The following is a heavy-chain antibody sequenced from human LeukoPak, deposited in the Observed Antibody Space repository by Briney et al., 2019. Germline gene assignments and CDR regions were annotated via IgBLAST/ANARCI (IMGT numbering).Heavy chain of an antibody. CDR3: ARGIAAAGTLHYYYYGMDV. Sequence: SETLSLTCAVYGGSFSGYYWSWIRQPPGKGLEWIGEINHSGSTNYNPSLKSRVTISVDTSKNQFSLKLSSVTAADTAVYYCARGIAAAGTLHYYYYGMDVWGQGTTVTVSS. CDR1: GGSFSGYY. V-gene: IGHV4-34*01. J-gene: IGHJ6*02. CDR2: INHSGST. D-gene: IGHD6-13*01.